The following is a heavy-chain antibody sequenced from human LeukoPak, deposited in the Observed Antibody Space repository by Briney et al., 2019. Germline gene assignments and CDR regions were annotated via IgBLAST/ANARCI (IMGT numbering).Heavy chain of an antibody. V-gene: IGHV3-30*03. CDR1: GFTFSSYG. D-gene: IGHD2-2*01. CDR3: ARGVVPALGYYFDY. J-gene: IGHJ4*02. CDR2: ISYDGSNK. Sequence: PGGSLRLSCAASGFTFSSYGMHWVRQAPGKGLEWVAVISYDGSNKYYADSVKGRFTISRDNSKNTLYLQMNSLRAEDTAVYYCARGVVPALGYYFDYWGQGTLVTVSS.